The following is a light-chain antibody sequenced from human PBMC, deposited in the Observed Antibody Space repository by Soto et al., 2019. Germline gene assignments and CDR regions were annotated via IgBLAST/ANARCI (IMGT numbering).Light chain of an antibody. CDR3: QQYNSYTYT. CDR2: DAS. J-gene: IGKJ2*01. CDR1: QSISSW. Sequence: DIQMTQSPSTLSASVGDRVTITCRASQSISSWLAWYQQKPGKAPKLLIYDASSLESGVPSRFSGSGSGTEFTLPISSLQPDDFVTYYCQQYNSYTYTFGQGTKLEIK. V-gene: IGKV1-5*01.